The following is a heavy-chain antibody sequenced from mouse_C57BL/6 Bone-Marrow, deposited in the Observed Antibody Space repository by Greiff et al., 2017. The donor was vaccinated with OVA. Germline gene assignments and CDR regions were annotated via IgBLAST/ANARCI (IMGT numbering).Heavy chain of an antibody. Sequence: QVHVKQPGAELVRPGTSVKLSCKASGYTFTSYWMHWVKQRPGQGLEWIGVIDPSDSYTNYNQKFKGKATLTVDTSSSTAYMQLISLTSEDSAVYYCARSNWDVAYWGQGTLVTVSA. CDR2: IDPSDSYT. D-gene: IGHD4-1*02. J-gene: IGHJ3*01. CDR3: ARSNWDVAY. V-gene: IGHV1-59*01. CDR1: GYTFTSYW.